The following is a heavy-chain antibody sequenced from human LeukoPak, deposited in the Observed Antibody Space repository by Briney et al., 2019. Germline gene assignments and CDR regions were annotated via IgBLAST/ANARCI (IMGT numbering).Heavy chain of an antibody. CDR3: TRHKPNNGYGNFDY. CDR2: IYSGGST. J-gene: IGHJ4*02. D-gene: IGHD5-12*01. CDR1: GFTVSSDS. V-gene: IGHV3-53*01. Sequence: GGSLTLSCTVSGFTVSSDSMSWVRQAPGKGLNWVSFIYSGGSTHYSDSVKGRFTISRDNSKNTLYLQMNSLRAEDTAVYYCTRHKPNNGYGNFDYWGQGTLVTVSS.